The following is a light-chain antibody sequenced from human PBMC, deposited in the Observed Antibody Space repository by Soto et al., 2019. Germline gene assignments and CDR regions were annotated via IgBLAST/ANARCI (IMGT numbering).Light chain of an antibody. CDR3: QQYGASPPAT. Sequence: EIVLTQSPGALSLSPGEGVTLRCSASAPISTSYVAWYRQRRGQPPKLLIYSTSTRAADISPRFSGSGSGTDFTLPISDLEAEDSATDYFQQYGASPPATFGGGTMVEI. V-gene: IGKV3-20*01. CDR1: APISTSY. J-gene: IGKJ4*01. CDR2: STS.